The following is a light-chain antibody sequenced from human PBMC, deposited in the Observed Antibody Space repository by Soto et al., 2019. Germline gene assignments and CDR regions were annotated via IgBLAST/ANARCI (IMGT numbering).Light chain of an antibody. Sequence: EIVMTQSPATLSVSPGEIATLSCRASQSVNINLAWYQQKPGQAPRLLSYGASIRATGIPARFSGSGAGTAFTLTISSLQSEDSSTYDSQQCHSWPPLTFGGGTKVEIK. V-gene: IGKV3-15*01. CDR2: GAS. J-gene: IGKJ4*01. CDR1: QSVNIN. CDR3: QQCHSWPPLT.